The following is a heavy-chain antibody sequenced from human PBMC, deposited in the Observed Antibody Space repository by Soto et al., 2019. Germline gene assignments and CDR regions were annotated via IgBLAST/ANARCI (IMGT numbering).Heavy chain of an antibody. D-gene: IGHD6-19*01. Sequence: QVQVVQSGAEEKKPGASVKVSCKASGYTYISYSMHWVRQAPGQRLEWMGWINVGNGNTKYSQNFQGRVTINQDTSASTAYMELSSLTSEDTAVYYCAREKWGSGSRWLDRWGQGTLVTVSS. J-gene: IGHJ5*02. CDR2: INVGNGNT. CDR3: AREKWGSGSRWLDR. V-gene: IGHV1-3*05. CDR1: GYTYISYS.